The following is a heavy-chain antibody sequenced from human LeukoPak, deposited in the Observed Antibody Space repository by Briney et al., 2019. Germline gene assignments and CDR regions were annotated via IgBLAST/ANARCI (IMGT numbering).Heavy chain of an antibody. Sequence: GGSLRLSCAASGFAFSSYAMNWVRQAPGKGLAWVSAISGSGGSTHYADSVRGRFTISRDNSKNTLYLQMNSLRAEDTAVYYCASGSSGYEYLGDYWGQGTLVTVSS. CDR1: GFAFSSYA. V-gene: IGHV3-23*01. D-gene: IGHD5-12*01. CDR3: ASGSSGYEYLGDY. J-gene: IGHJ4*02. CDR2: ISGSGGST.